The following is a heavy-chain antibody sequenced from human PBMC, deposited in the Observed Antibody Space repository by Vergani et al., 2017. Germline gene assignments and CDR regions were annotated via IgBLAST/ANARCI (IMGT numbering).Heavy chain of an antibody. CDR2: INHSGST. J-gene: IGHJ3*02. Sequence: QVQLQQWGAGLLKPSETLSLTCAVYGGSFSGYYWSWIRQPPGKGLEWIGEINHSGSTNYNPSLKSRVTISVDTSKNQFSLKLSSVTAADTAVYYCARGYFQGAFDIWGQGSMVTVSS. CDR3: ARGYFQGAFDI. CDR1: GGSFSGYY. D-gene: IGHD2/OR15-2a*01. V-gene: IGHV4-34*01.